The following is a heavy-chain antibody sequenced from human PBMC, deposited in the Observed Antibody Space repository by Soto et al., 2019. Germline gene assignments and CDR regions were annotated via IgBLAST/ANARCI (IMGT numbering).Heavy chain of an antibody. D-gene: IGHD3-10*01. CDR2: INPNSGGT. J-gene: IGHJ6*02. CDR1: GYTFTGYY. CDR3: ARAGRWWFGEYSHGSNYYYYYGMDV. Sequence: ASVKVSCKASGYTFTGYYMHWVRQAPGQGLEWMGWINPNSGGTNYAQKFQGWVTMTRDTSISTAYMELSRLRSDDTAVYYCARAGRWWFGEYSHGSNYYYYYGMDVWGQGTTVTVSS. V-gene: IGHV1-2*04.